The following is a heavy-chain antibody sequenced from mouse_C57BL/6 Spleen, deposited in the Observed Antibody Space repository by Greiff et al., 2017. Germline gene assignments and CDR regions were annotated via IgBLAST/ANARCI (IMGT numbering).Heavy chain of an antibody. CDR1: GFTFSSYA. D-gene: IGHD2-1*01. J-gene: IGHJ4*01. CDR3: ARGLVTTENYAMDY. Sequence: EVQGVESGGGLVKPGGSLKLSCAASGFTFSSYAMSWVRQTPEKRLEWVATISDGGSYTYSPDNVKGRFTISRDNAKNNLYLQMSHLKSEDTAMYYCARGLVTTENYAMDYWGQGTSVTVSS. CDR2: ISDGGSYT. V-gene: IGHV5-4*01.